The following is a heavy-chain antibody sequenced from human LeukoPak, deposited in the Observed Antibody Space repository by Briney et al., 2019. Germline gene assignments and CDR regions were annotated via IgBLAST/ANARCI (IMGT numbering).Heavy chain of an antibody. CDR3: ARETYSYGNDAFDI. CDR2: IIPIFGTA. J-gene: IGHJ3*02. V-gene: IGHV1-69*01. CDR1: GGTFSSYA. Sequence: SVKVSCKSSGGTFSSYAISWVRQAPGQGLEWMGGIIPIFGTANYAQKFQGRVTITADESTSTAYMELSSLRSEDTAVYYCARETYSYGNDAFDIWGQGTMVTVSS. D-gene: IGHD5-18*01.